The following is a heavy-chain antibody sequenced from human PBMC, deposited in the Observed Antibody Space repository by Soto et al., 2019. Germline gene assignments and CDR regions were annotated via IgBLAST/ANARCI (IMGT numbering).Heavy chain of an antibody. J-gene: IGHJ4*02. D-gene: IGHD3-10*01. Sequence: EVQLVESGGGLVQPGGSLRLSCGASGFIFSDAYMDWVRQAPGKGLEWVGRRRNKANSDRTDYATSVKGRFTISRDESKNSLYLSMNSLKPEETGVYFGARFSGCCTRGVNYWGQGTLVTVSS. CDR3: ARFSGCCTRGVNY. V-gene: IGHV3-72*01. CDR2: RRNKANSDRT. CDR1: GFIFSDAY.